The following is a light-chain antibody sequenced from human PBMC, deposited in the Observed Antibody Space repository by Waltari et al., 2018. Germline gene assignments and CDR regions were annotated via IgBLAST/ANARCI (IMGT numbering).Light chain of an antibody. CDR2: DVR. CDR1: ISDVVGDKY. J-gene: IGLJ2*01. V-gene: IGLV2-14*03. CDR3: TSYTSSSSSAYVV. Sequence: QSALTQPASVSGSPGQSITISCTGTISDVVGDKYVSCSQPHPAKAPQLMLYDVRKRPSGVSNRFSGSKSGNTASLTISGLQSEDEADYYCTSYTSSSSSAYVVFGGGTKLTVL.